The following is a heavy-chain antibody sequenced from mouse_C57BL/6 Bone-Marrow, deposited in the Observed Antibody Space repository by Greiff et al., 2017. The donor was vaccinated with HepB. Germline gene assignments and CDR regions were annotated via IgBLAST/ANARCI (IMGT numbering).Heavy chain of an antibody. Sequence: EVKLMESGGDLVKPGGSLKLSCAASGFTFSSYGMSWVRQTPDKRLEWVATISSGGSYTYYPDSVKGRFTISRDNAKNTLYLQMSSLKSEDTAMYYCASATGVFDYWGQGTTLTVSS. D-gene: IGHD4-1*02. CDR3: ASATGVFDY. J-gene: IGHJ2*01. CDR1: GFTFSSYG. V-gene: IGHV5-6*01. CDR2: ISSGGSYT.